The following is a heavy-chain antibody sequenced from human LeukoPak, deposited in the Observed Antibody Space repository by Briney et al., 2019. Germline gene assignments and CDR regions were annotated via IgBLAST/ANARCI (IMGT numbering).Heavy chain of an antibody. CDR3: ARGGDSSGYYPPLLGY. V-gene: IGHV4-31*03. CDR2: IYYSGST. J-gene: IGHJ4*02. D-gene: IGHD3-22*01. CDR1: GGSISSGGYY. Sequence: SETLSLTCTVSGGSISSGGYYWSWIRQHPGKGLEWIGYIYYSGSTYYNPSLKSRVTISVYTSKNQFSLKLSSVTAADTAVYYCARGGDSSGYYPPLLGYWGQGTLVTVSS.